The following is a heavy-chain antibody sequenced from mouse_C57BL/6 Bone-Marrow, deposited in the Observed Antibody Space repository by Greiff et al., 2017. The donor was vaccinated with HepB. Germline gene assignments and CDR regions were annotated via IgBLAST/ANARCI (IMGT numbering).Heavy chain of an antibody. CDR3: VGITTVRSWYFDV. CDR1: GFSFNTYA. J-gene: IGHJ1*03. Sequence: EVQGVESGGGLVQPKGSLKLSCAASGFSFNTYAMNWVRQAPGKGLEWVARIRSKSNNYATYYADSVKDRFTISRNDSESMLYLQMNNLKTEDTAMYNCVGITTVRSWYFDVWGKGTTVTVSS. CDR2: IRSKSNNYAT. D-gene: IGHD1-1*01. V-gene: IGHV10-1*01.